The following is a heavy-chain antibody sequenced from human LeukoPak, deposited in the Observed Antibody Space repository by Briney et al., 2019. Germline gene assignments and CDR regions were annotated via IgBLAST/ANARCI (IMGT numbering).Heavy chain of an antibody. J-gene: IGHJ4*02. Sequence: GGSLRLSCAASGFTFNTYTMYWVRHPPGKRLEWVSIIGNNGGGIHYADSVRGRFTISRDNSKNALYLQMNSLRVEDTAVYYCARVWSRIVGATTSSNYWGQGTLVTVSS. D-gene: IGHD1-26*01. V-gene: IGHV3-23*01. CDR2: IGNNGGGI. CDR1: GFTFNTYT. CDR3: ARVWSRIVGATTSSNY.